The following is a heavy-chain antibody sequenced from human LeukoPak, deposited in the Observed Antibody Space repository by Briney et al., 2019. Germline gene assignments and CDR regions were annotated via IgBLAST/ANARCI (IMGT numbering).Heavy chain of an antibody. Sequence: SETLSLTCTVSGGSITSTTYYWGWIRQPPGKGLEWIGSIYYSGSTYYNPSLKSRVTISVDTSKNQFSLKLSSVTAADTAVYYCARDDSSGYYYDYWGQGTLITVSS. CDR2: IYYSGST. V-gene: IGHV4-39*07. D-gene: IGHD3-22*01. CDR1: GGSITSTTYY. CDR3: ARDDSSGYYYDY. J-gene: IGHJ4*02.